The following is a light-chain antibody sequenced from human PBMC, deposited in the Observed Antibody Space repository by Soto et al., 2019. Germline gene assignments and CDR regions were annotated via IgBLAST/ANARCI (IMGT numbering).Light chain of an antibody. CDR2: DAS. Sequence: EILLTQSPATLSLSPGERATLSCRASQSVSSYLAWYQQKPGQAPRLLIYDASNRATGIPARFSGSGSGTDFTLTISSLEPEDFAVYSCQQLSHFGQGTRPAVK. J-gene: IGKJ5*01. CDR1: QSVSSY. V-gene: IGKV3-11*01. CDR3: QQLSH.